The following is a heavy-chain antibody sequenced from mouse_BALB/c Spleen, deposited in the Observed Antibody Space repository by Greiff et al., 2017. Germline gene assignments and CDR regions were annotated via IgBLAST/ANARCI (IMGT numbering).Heavy chain of an antibody. CDR3: AILSLNYAMDY. CDR1: GFTFSSYA. Sequence: EVHLVESGGGLVKPGGSLKLSCAASGFTFSSYAMSWVRQTPEKRLEWVATISSGGSYTYYPDSVNGRFTISRDNAKNSLYLPMSSLRSEDTAMYYCAILSLNYAMDYWGQGTSVTVSA. CDR2: ISSGGSYT. J-gene: IGHJ4*01. V-gene: IGHV5-9-3*01.